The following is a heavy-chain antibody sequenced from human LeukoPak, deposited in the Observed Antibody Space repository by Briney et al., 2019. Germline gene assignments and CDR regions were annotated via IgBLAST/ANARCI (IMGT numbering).Heavy chain of an antibody. CDR2: INPNSGGT. J-gene: IGHJ4*02. V-gene: IGHV1-2*02. CDR3: ARVSTVTTPFDY. D-gene: IGHD4-11*01. Sequence: ASVKVSCKASGGTFSSYAISWVRQATGQGLEWMGWINPNSGGTNYAQKFQGRVTMTRDTSISTAYMELSRLRSDDTAVYYCARVSTVTTPFDYWGQGTLVTVSS. CDR1: GGTFSSYA.